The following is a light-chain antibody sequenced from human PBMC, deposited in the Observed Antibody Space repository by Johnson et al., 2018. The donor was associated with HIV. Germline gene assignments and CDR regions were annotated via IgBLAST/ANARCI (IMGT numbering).Light chain of an antibody. V-gene: IGLV1-51*01. Sequence: QSVLTQPPPLSAAPGQKVTISCSGSSSNIGNNYVSWYQQLPGTAPKLLIYDNNKRPSGIPDRFSGSKSGTSATLGITGLQTGDEADYYCGTWDSSLSAYVCGTGAKVTVL. CDR3: GTWDSSLSAYV. CDR1: SSNIGNNY. J-gene: IGLJ1*01. CDR2: DNN.